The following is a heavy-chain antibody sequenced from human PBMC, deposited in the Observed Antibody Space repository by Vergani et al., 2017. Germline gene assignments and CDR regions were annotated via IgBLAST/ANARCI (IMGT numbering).Heavy chain of an antibody. CDR2: IDHTGRP. CDR3: ARVNTETNGHLYYYYYMDV. V-gene: IGHV4-34*01. CDR1: GGSFTSYH. J-gene: IGHJ6*03. D-gene: IGHD4-11*01. Sequence: QVQLQQWGLGLLKPSETLSLTCVVNGGSFTSYHWTWIRQSPGEGLEWVVDIDHTGRPDYNPSLKSRLTMSVDKSRNQFSLTLNSVTATDTAIYFCARVNTETNGHLYYYYYMDVWGQGTAVTVS.